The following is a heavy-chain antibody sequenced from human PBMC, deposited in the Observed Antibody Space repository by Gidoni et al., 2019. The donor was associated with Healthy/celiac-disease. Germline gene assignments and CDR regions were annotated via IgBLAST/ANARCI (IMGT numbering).Heavy chain of an antibody. J-gene: IGHJ4*02. D-gene: IGHD2-15*01. CDR3: AKDQGIPDIVVVVAAFDY. V-gene: IGHV3-23*01. CDR1: GFTFSSYA. Sequence: EVQLLESGGGLVQPGGSRRLSCAASGFTFSSYAMSWVRQAPGKGLECVSAISGSGGSTYYADSVKGRFTISRDNSKNTLYLQMNSLRAEDTAVYYCAKDQGIPDIVVVVAAFDYWGQGTLVTVSS. CDR2: ISGSGGST.